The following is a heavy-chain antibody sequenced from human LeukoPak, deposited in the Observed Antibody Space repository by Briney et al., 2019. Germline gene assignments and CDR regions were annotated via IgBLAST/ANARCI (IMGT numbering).Heavy chain of an antibody. Sequence: ASVKVSCKASGYTFINYGISWVRQAPGQGLEWMGWISPYNGDTDYVQINLQGRLTMTTDTSTSTAYMELRSLRSDDTAVYYCARDTSTVMVRGVLDVWGQGTTVTVSS. J-gene: IGHJ6*02. D-gene: IGHD3-10*01. V-gene: IGHV1-18*01. CDR2: ISPYNGDT. CDR1: GYTFINYG. CDR3: ARDTSTVMVRGVLDV.